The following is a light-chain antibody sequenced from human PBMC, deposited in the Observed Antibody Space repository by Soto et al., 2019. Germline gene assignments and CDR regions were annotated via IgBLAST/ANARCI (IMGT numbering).Light chain of an antibody. CDR2: EGT. CDR3: CSYATSGVV. V-gene: IGLV2-23*01. Sequence: QSVLTQPASVSASPGQSITISCTATSNDVGLSKFVSWYQQQPGKSPQVLVYEGTKWPSGVSLRFSGSHSVNAASLTISDIHIEDEANYYCCSYATSGVVFGGGTKLTVL. CDR1: SNDVGLSKF. J-gene: IGLJ2*01.